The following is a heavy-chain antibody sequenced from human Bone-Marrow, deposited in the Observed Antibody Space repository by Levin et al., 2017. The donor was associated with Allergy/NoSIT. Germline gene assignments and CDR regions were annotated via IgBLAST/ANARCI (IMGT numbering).Heavy chain of an antibody. Sequence: LSLTCAASGFTFSSYGMHWVRQAPGKGLEWVAVIWYDGSNKYYADSVKGRFTISRDNSKNTLYLQMNSLRAEDTAVYYCARVEGCSSTSCHDAFDIWGQGTMVTVSS. CDR3: ARVEGCSSTSCHDAFDI. D-gene: IGHD2-2*01. CDR2: IWYDGSNK. V-gene: IGHV3-33*01. J-gene: IGHJ3*02. CDR1: GFTFSSYG.